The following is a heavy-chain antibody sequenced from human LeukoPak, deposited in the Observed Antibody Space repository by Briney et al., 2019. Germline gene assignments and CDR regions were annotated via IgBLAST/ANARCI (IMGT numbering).Heavy chain of an antibody. J-gene: IGHJ4*02. V-gene: IGHV6-1*01. CDR2: TYYRSKWYN. CDR1: GDSVSTNSAT. CDR3: ASGLELDY. Sequence: SQTLSLTCAISGDSVSTNSATWTWLRQSPSRGLEWLGRTYYRSKWYNDYAVSMKSRITINPDTSKNQFSLQLNSVTPEDTAVYYCASGLELDYWGQGTLVTVSS.